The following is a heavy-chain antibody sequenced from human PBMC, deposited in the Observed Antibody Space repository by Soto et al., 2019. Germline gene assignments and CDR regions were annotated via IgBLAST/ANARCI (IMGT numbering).Heavy chain of an antibody. CDR3: ARGGGYDHY. J-gene: IGHJ4*02. CDR1: GFTFSSYS. CDR2: ISSSSSTT. Sequence: GRSLRLSCAASGFTFSSYSMNWVRQAPGKGLEWVSYISSSSSTTYYADSVKCRFTISRDNAKNSLYLQLNSLRAEGTAVYYCARGGGYDHYWGQGTLVTVSS. V-gene: IGHV3-48*01. D-gene: IGHD2-2*01.